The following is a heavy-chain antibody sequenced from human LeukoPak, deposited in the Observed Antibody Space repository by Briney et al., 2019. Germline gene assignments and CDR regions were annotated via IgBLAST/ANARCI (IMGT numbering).Heavy chain of an antibody. CDR1: GASISSYY. D-gene: IGHD6-13*01. CDR2: IFYSGST. V-gene: IGHV4-59*01. Sequence: PSETLSLTCTVSGASISSYYWSWIRQPPGKGLEWIGYIFYSGSTNYNPSLKSRVTISVDTPKNQFSLKLSSMTAADTAVYYCASGPYPAAGTDHQFDYWGQGTLVTVSS. J-gene: IGHJ4*02. CDR3: ASGPYPAAGTDHQFDY.